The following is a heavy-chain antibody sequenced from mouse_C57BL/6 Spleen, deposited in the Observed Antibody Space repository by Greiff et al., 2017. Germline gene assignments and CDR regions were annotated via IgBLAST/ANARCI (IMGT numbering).Heavy chain of an antibody. D-gene: IGHD2-5*01. CDR1: GYTFTDYY. J-gene: IGHJ3*01. CDR2: INPNNGGT. Sequence: EVQLQQSGPELVKPGASVKISCKASGYTFTDYYMNWVKQSHGKSLEWIGDINPNNGGTSYNQKFKGKATLTVDKSSSTAYMELRSLTSEDSAVYYCARRTTYYSNYALAWFAYWGQGTLVTVSA. V-gene: IGHV1-26*01. CDR3: ARRTTYYSNYALAWFAY.